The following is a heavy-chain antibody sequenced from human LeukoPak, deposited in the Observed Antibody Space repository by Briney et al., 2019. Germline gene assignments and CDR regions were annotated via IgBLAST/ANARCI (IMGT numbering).Heavy chain of an antibody. CDR3: AKDLYYYDTSGNAFDI. J-gene: IGHJ3*02. D-gene: IGHD3-22*01. Sequence: GGSLRLSCAASEFTFSSYAMSWVRQAPGKGLEWVSAITASGGGTYYTDSVKGRFTISRDNSKNTLYLQMNSLRAEDTAVYYCAKDLYYYDTSGNAFDIWGQGTMVTVSS. CDR2: ITASGGGT. V-gene: IGHV3-23*01. CDR1: EFTFSSYA.